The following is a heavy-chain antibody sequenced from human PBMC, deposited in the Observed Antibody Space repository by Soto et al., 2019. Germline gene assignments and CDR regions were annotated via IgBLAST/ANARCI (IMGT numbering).Heavy chain of an antibody. CDR1: GGSISSSSYY. CDR3: AGYCSGGSCYSGPYYYYYMDV. V-gene: IGHV4-39*01. J-gene: IGHJ6*03. D-gene: IGHD2-15*01. Sequence: QLQLQESGPGLVKPSETLSLTCTVSGGSISSSSYYWGWIRQPPGKGLEWIGSIYYSGSTYYNPSLKSRVTISVDTSKNQFPLKLSSVTAADTAVYYCAGYCSGGSCYSGPYYYYYMDVWGKGTTVTVSS. CDR2: IYYSGST.